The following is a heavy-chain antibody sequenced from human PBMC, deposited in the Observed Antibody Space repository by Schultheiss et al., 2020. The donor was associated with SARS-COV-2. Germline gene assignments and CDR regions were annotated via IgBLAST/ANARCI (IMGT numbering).Heavy chain of an antibody. J-gene: IGHJ4*02. CDR2: INHSGST. Sequence: SQTLSLTCTVSGGSISSSSYYWGWIRQPPGKGLEWIGEINHSGSTNYNPSLKSRVTISVDTSKNQFSLKLSSVTAADTAVYYCARGYCSGGSCYPYFDYWGQGTLVTVSS. CDR1: GGSISSSSYY. V-gene: IGHV4-39*07. D-gene: IGHD2-15*01. CDR3: ARGYCSGGSCYPYFDY.